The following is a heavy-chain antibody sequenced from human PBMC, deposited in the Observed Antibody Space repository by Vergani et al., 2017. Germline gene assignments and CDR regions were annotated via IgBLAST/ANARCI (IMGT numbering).Heavy chain of an antibody. CDR2: IYYSGST. J-gene: IGHJ5*02. V-gene: IGHV4-39*01. CDR1: GGSISSSSYY. Sequence: QLQLQESGPGLVKPSETLSLTCTVSGGSISSSSYYWGWIRQPPGKGLEWIGSIYYSGSTYYNPSIKSRVTISVDTSKNQSSLKLSSVTAADTAVYYCARFPRYCSGGSCYPNGFDPWGQGTLVTVSS. CDR3: ARFPRYCSGGSCYPNGFDP. D-gene: IGHD2-15*01.